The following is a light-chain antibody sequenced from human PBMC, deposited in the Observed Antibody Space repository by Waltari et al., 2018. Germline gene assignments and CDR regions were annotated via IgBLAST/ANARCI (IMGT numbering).Light chain of an antibody. CDR3: AAWDDGLNGYV. V-gene: IGLV1-44*01. J-gene: IGLJ1*01. Sequence: QSVLIQPPSASGTPGQRVTISCSGSSSNIGSNVVTWYQQLPGTAPKLLIYSNSQRPSGFPDRCSGSKSGTSASLAISGLQSADEADYYCAAWDDGLNGYVFGIGTTVTVL. CDR2: SNS. CDR1: SSNIGSNV.